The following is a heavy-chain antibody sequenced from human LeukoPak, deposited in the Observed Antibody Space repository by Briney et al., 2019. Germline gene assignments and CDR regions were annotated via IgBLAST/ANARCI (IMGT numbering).Heavy chain of an antibody. CDR3: ARDPRGPSYSGNYYDY. J-gene: IGHJ4*02. CDR2: ISYDGSNK. CDR1: GFSFSSYG. V-gene: IGHV3-30*03. Sequence: GGSLRLSCAASGFSFSSYGMHWVRQAPGKGLEWVAVISYDGSNKYYADSVKGRFTISRDNAKNSLYLQMNSLRAEDTAVYYCARDPRGPSYSGNYYDYWGQGTLVTVSS. D-gene: IGHD1-26*01.